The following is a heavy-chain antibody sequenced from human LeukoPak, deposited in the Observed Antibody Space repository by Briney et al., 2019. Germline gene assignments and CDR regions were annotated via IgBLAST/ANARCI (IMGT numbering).Heavy chain of an antibody. CDR1: GGTFSSYA. Sequence: GASVKVSCKASGGTFSSYAISWVRQAPGQGLEWMGRIIPIFGTANYAQKFQGRVTITTDESTSTAYMELSSLRSEDTAVYYCARGRGHYDYVWGSYRPSHYYYYYMDVWGKGTTVTVSS. V-gene: IGHV1-69*05. CDR2: IIPIFGTA. D-gene: IGHD3-16*02. CDR3: ARGRGHYDYVWGSYRPSHYYYYYMDV. J-gene: IGHJ6*03.